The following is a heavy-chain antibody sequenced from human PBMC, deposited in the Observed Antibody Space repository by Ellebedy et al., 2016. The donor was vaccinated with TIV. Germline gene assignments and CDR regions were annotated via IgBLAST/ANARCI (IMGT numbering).Heavy chain of an antibody. D-gene: IGHD3-10*01. CDR1: GYTFTGYY. V-gene: IGHV1-2*02. CDR3: ARGLWFGENCWFDP. J-gene: IGHJ5*02. CDR2: INPNSGGT. Sequence: AASVKVSCKASGYTFTGYYMHWVRQAPGQGLEWMGWINPNSGGTNYAQKFQGRVTMTRDTSISTAYMELHRLRSDDTDVYYCARGLWFGENCWFDPWGQGTLVTVSS.